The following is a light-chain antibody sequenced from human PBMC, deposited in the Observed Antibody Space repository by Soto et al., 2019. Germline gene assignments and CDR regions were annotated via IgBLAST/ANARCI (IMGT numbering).Light chain of an antibody. J-gene: IGKJ2*01. CDR3: QQYNNWPPYT. CDR2: GAS. V-gene: IGKV3-15*01. CDR1: QTIANN. Sequence: ETVMTQSPATLSVSPGERATLSCRASQTIANNLAWYQQRPGQAPRLLIYGASTRATGIPARFSVSGSGTEFTLTISSLQSEDFAIYYWQQYNNWPPYTVGQGTKLEIK.